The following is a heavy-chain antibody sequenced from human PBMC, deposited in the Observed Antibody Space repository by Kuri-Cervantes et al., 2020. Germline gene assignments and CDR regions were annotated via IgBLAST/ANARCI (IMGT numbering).Heavy chain of an antibody. CDR1: GGSISSYY. Sequence: ESLKISCTVSGGSISSYYWSWIRQPPGKGLEWIGYNYYSGRTYYNPSLKSRVTISVDTSKNQFSLKLSSVTAADTAAYYCARVFRTRPEYYFDYWGQGSLVTVSS. J-gene: IGHJ4*02. CDR3: ARVFRTRPEYYFDY. CDR2: NYYSGRT. D-gene: IGHD1-14*01. V-gene: IGHV4-59*08.